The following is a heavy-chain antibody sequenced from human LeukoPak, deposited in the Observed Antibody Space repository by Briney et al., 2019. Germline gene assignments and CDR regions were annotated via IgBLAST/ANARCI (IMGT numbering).Heavy chain of an antibody. CDR3: ARGGYCTNGVCYKSRWFDP. V-gene: IGHV4-34*01. J-gene: IGHJ5*02. CDR2: INHSGST. Sequence: SETLSLTCTVSGGSISTYYWSWIRQPPGKGLEWIGEINHSGSTNYNPSLKSRVTISVDTSKNQFSLKLSSVTAADTAVYYCARGGYCTNGVCYKSRWFDPWGQGTLVTVSS. CDR1: GGSISTYY. D-gene: IGHD2-8*01.